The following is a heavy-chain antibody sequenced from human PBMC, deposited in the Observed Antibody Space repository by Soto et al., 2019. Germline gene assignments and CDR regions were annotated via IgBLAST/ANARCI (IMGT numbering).Heavy chain of an antibody. CDR2: INHSGST. V-gene: IGHV4-34*01. J-gene: IGHJ3*02. D-gene: IGHD6-19*01. Sequence: QVQLQQWGAGLLKPSETLSLTCAVYGGSFSGYYWSWIRQPPGKGLEWIGEINHSGSTNYNPSLRSGVTLSVDTSEDQFSLKLSSVTAADTAVYYCAMQWAWRAFDIWVQGTMVTVSS. CDR1: GGSFSGYY. CDR3: AMQWAWRAFDI.